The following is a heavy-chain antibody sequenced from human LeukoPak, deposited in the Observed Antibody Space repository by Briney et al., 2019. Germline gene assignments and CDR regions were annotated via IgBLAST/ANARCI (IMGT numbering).Heavy chain of an antibody. J-gene: IGHJ4*02. D-gene: IGHD3-3*01. Sequence: PGGSLRLSCAASGFTFSSYAMSWVRQAPGKGLVWVSRINSDGSSISYADSVKGRFTISRDNSKNTLYLQMNSLRAEDTAVYYCARGPTYDFWSGYLSTNSYFDYWGQGTLVTVSS. CDR3: ARGPTYDFWSGYLSTNSYFDY. CDR2: INSDGSSI. V-gene: IGHV3-74*01. CDR1: GFTFSSYA.